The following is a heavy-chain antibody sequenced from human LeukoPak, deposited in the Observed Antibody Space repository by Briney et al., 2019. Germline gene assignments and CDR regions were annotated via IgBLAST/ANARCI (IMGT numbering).Heavy chain of an antibody. J-gene: IGHJ2*01. V-gene: IGHV1-58*02. CDR1: GFTFSSSA. D-gene: IGHD3-16*01. CDR2: IVVGSGNT. CDR3: AADSLGSNWYFDL. Sequence: SVKVSCKAFGFTFSSSAMQSGRQARGQRLEWIGWIVVGSGNTNYAQKFQERVTITRDMSTSTAYMELSSLRSEDTAVYYCAADSLGSNWYFDLWGRGTLVTVSS.